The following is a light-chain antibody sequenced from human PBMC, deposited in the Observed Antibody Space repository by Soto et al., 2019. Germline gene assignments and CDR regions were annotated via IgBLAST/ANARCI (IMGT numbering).Light chain of an antibody. J-gene: IGKJ5*01. Sequence: DIQMTQSPSSLSASVGDRVIITCRASESISNYLHWYQQKPGKAPKLLISAASTLQSGVPSRFSGSGSGTDFTLIISSLQPEDLATYYCQQSYSTPHTFSQGTRLEIK. CDR2: AAS. CDR1: ESISNY. CDR3: QQSYSTPHT. V-gene: IGKV1-39*01.